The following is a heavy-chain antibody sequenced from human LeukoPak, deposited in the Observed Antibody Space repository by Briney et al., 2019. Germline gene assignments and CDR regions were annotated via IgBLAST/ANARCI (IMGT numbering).Heavy chain of an antibody. D-gene: IGHD3-10*01. J-gene: IGHJ4*02. V-gene: IGHV3-23*01. CDR3: AEWQGFGESSRIPTTPFDY. CDR1: GFTFSSYG. Sequence: PGGSLRLSCAASGFTFSSYGMSWVRQAPGKGLEWVSAISGSGGSTYYADSVKGRFTISRDNSKNTLYLQMNSLRAEDTAMYYCAEWQGFGESSRIPTTPFDYWGQGTLVTVSS. CDR2: ISGSGGST.